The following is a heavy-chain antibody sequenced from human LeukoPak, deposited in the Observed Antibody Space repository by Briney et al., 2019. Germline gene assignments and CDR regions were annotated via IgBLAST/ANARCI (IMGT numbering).Heavy chain of an antibody. Sequence: PGGSLRLSCAASGFTVSSNYMSWVRQAPGKGLEWVSVIYSGGSTYYADSMRGRFTISRDNAKNSLYLQMNSLKPEDTAVYYCARVAEAAAFDSWGQGTLVTVSS. V-gene: IGHV3-66*01. D-gene: IGHD6-13*01. CDR2: IYSGGST. CDR3: ARVAEAAAFDS. J-gene: IGHJ4*02. CDR1: GFTVSSNY.